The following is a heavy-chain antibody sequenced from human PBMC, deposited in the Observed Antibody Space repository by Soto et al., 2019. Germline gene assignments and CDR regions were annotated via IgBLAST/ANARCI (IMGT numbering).Heavy chain of an antibody. CDR3: VKDGGCCSSSTCYAPRKHYCDS. V-gene: IGHV3-7*03. Sequence: GGSPRLSCVASGLTFNSYAMHWVRQAPGKGLEWVANIKFDGSEKQYVDSVRGRFTISRDNSRSSLSLQMNSLRAGDTAIYYCVKDGGCCSSSTCYAPRKHYCDSWGQGTLGTVSA. CDR2: IKFDGSEK. CDR1: GLTFNSYA. J-gene: IGHJ4*02. D-gene: IGHD2-2*01.